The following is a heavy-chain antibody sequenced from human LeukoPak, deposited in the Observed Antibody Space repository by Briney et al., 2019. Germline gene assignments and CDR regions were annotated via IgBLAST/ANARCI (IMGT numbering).Heavy chain of an antibody. Sequence: GGSLRLSCAASGFTFSSYGMHWVRQAPGKGLEWVAFIRYDGSNKYYADSVKGRFTISRDNSKNTLYLQMNSLRAEDTAVYYCAKDLRIYGGNSFYIDYWGQGTLVTVSS. CDR1: GFTFSSYG. V-gene: IGHV3-30*02. J-gene: IGHJ4*02. D-gene: IGHD4-23*01. CDR2: IRYDGSNK. CDR3: AKDLRIYGGNSFYIDY.